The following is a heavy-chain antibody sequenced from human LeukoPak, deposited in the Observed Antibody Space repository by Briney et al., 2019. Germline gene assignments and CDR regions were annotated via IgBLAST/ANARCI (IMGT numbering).Heavy chain of an antibody. J-gene: IGHJ2*01. CDR1: GGSISSGSYY. V-gene: IGHV4-61*02. D-gene: IGHD5-24*01. CDR3: ARARGRDGYKYWYFEL. CDR2: LYTSGST. Sequence: SQTLSLTCTVSGGSISSGSYYWSCIRQPAGKGLEWIGRLYTSGSTNYTPSLKSRVTISVDTSKNQFSLKLSSVTAAGTAVYYWARARGRDGYKYWYFELCGRGALVTASS.